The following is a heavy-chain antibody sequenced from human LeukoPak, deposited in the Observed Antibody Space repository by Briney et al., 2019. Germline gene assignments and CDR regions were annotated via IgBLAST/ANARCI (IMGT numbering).Heavy chain of an antibody. D-gene: IGHD1-14*01. V-gene: IGHV3-48*01. CDR1: GFTFSSYG. CDR2: ISSSSSTI. J-gene: IGHJ4*02. CDR3: ARESTVEPLDSFDY. Sequence: PGGSLRLSCAASGFTFSSYGMNWVRQAPGKGLEWVSYISSSSSTIYYADSVKGRFTISRDNAKNSLYLQMNSLRAEDTAVYYCARESTVEPLDSFDYWGQGTLVTVSS.